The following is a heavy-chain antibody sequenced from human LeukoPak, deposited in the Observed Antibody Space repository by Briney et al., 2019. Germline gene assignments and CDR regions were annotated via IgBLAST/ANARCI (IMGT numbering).Heavy chain of an antibody. CDR1: GFTFSSYA. CDR3: VKGVVVAASAWEYFQH. V-gene: IGHV3-64D*06. CDR2: ISSNGGST. J-gene: IGHJ1*01. Sequence: PGGSLRLSCSASGFTFSSYAMHWVRQAPGKGLEYVSGISSNGGSTYYADSVKGRFTISRDNSKNTLYLQMSSLRAEDTAVYYCVKGVVVAASAWEYFQHWGQGTLVTVSS. D-gene: IGHD2-15*01.